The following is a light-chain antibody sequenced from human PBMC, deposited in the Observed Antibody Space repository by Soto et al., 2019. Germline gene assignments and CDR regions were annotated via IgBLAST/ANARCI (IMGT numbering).Light chain of an antibody. CDR2: EVT. J-gene: IGLJ1*01. Sequence: QSVLTQPASVSGSPGQSIAISCTGTFSDVGGYDYVSWYQQHPDKAPKLMIYEVTKRPSGVSNRFSDSKSGNTASLTISGLQPEDEADYYCSSHTSGSTRVFGSGTKVTVL. CDR3: SSHTSGSTRV. V-gene: IGLV2-14*01. CDR1: FSDVGGYDY.